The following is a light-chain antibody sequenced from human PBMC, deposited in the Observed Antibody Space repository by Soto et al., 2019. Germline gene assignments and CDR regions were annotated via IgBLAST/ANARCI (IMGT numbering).Light chain of an antibody. J-gene: IGLJ1*01. Sequence: QSVLTQPPSASGSPGQSVTISCTGTSSDVGGYNYVSWYQQHPGKAPKLMIYEVSKRPSGVPDRFSGSKSGNTASLTVSGLQAEDEADYYCISYAGSNLLYVFGTGT. CDR2: EVS. CDR1: SSDVGGYNY. V-gene: IGLV2-8*01. CDR3: ISYAGSNLLYV.